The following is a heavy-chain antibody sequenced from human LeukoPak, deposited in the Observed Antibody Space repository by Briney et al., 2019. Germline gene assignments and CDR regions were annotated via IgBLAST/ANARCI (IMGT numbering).Heavy chain of an antibody. V-gene: IGHV3-30-3*01. CDR2: VSYDGSNK. CDR3: ARVTMVRGVIYFDY. CDR1: GFTFSSYA. D-gene: IGHD3-10*01. Sequence: SGGSLRLSCAASGFTFSSYAMHWVRQAPGKGLEWVAVVSYDGSNKYYADSVKGRFTISRDNSKNTLYLQMNSLRAEDTAVYYCARVTMVRGVIYFDYWGQGTLVTVSS. J-gene: IGHJ4*02.